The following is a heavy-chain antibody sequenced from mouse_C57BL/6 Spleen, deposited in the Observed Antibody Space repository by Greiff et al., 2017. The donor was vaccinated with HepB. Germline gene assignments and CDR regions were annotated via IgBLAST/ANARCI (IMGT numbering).Heavy chain of an antibody. CDR1: GFTFSDYG. CDR3: ARGRGSRPHWYFDV. Sequence: EVQVVESGGGLVKPGGSLKLSCAASGFTFSDYGMHWVRQAPEKGLAWVAYISSGSSNIYYADTVKGRFTISRDNAKNTLLLQMTSLRSEDTAMDYCARGRGSRPHWYFDVWGTGTTVTVSS. D-gene: IGHD1-1*01. J-gene: IGHJ1*03. CDR2: ISSGSSNI. V-gene: IGHV5-17*01.